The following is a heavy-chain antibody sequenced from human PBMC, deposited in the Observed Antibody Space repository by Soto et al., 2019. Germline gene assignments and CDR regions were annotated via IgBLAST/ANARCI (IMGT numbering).Heavy chain of an antibody. Sequence: HPGGSLRLSCAASGFTFSSYAMSWVRQAPGKGLEWVSAISGSGGSTYYADSVKGRFTISRDNSKNTLYLQMNSLRAEDTAVYYCAKVGAARPSHQDWYFDLWGRGTLVTVSS. D-gene: IGHD6-6*01. V-gene: IGHV3-23*01. J-gene: IGHJ2*01. CDR1: GFTFSSYA. CDR3: AKVGAARPSHQDWYFDL. CDR2: ISGSGGST.